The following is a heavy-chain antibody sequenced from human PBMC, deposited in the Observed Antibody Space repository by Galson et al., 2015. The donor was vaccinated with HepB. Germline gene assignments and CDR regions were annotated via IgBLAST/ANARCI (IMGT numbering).Heavy chain of an antibody. J-gene: IGHJ3*02. CDR1: GFTFSSYA. D-gene: IGHD2-21*02. CDR2: ISGSGGST. Sequence: LRLSCAASGFTFSSYAMSWVRQAPGKGLEWVSAISGSGGSTYYADSVKGRFTISRDNSKNTLYLQMNSLRAEDTAVYYCAKSPAYCGGDCYPDAFDIWGQGTMVTVSS. V-gene: IGHV3-23*01. CDR3: AKSPAYCGGDCYPDAFDI.